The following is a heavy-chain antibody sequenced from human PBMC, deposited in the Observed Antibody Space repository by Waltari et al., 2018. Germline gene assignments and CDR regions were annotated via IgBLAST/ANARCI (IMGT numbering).Heavy chain of an antibody. CDR2: IIPICGTA. Sequence: QVQLVQSGAEVKKPGSSVKVSCKASGGTFSSYAISWVRQAPGQGLEWMGGIIPICGTANYAQKFQGRGTITADESTSTAYMELSSLRSEDTAVYYCARDWVGASSPTDDWFDPWGQGTLVTVSS. V-gene: IGHV1-69*01. CDR1: GGTFSSYA. J-gene: IGHJ5*02. CDR3: ARDWVGASSPTDDWFDP. D-gene: IGHD3-10*01.